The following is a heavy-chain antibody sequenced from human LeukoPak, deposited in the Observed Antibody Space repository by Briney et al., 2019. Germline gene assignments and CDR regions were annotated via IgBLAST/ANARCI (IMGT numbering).Heavy chain of an antibody. J-gene: IGHJ4*02. Sequence: SETLSLTRTVSGGSISSYYWSWIRQPPGKGLEWGGYIYYSGSTNYNPPLKSRVTISVDTSKNQFSLKLTSVTAADTAVYYCARYYYDGSGYYPVADYWGQGTLVTVSP. CDR2: IYYSGST. CDR3: ARYYYDGSGYYPVADY. V-gene: IGHV4-59*12. D-gene: IGHD3-22*01. CDR1: GGSISSYY.